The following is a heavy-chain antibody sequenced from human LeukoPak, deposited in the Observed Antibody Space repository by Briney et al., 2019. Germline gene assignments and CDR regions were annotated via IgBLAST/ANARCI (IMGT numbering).Heavy chain of an antibody. CDR1: GFTFSSYG. V-gene: IGHV3-33*06. CDR2: IWYDGSNK. D-gene: IGHD5-24*01. CDR3: AKEVEVATISSLFDY. Sequence: GGSLRLSCAASGFTFSSYGMHWVRQAPGKGLEWVAVIWYDGSNKYYADSVKGRFTISRDNSKNTLYLQMNSLRAEDTAVYYCAKEVEVATISSLFDYWGQGTLVTVSS. J-gene: IGHJ4*02.